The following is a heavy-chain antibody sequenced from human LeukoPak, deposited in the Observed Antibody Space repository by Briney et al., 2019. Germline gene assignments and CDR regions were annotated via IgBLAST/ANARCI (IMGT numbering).Heavy chain of an antibody. J-gene: IGHJ4*02. D-gene: IGHD6-13*01. V-gene: IGHV3-53*01. CDR2: IYTGGST. Sequence: GGSLRLSCAPSGFTVSSNYMSWVRQAPGKGLGWVSVIYTGGSTYYADSVKGRFTISRDNSKNTLYLQMNSLRAEDTAVYYCARLIAATGRVYFDSWGQGTLVTVSS. CDR1: GFTVSSNY. CDR3: ARLIAATGRVYFDS.